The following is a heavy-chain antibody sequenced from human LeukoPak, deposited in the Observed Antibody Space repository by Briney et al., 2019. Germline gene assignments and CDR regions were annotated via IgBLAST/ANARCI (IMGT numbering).Heavy chain of an antibody. CDR3: AKSGSYSFFIDY. CDR1: GGSLSSSNYF. Sequence: SETLSLTCTVSGGSLSSSNYFWGWLRQSPGTGLEWIGSSYYSGSTYYNPSLKSRVTISVDTSKNHFSLKLSSVTAADTAVYYCAKSGSYSFFIDYWGQGTLVTVSS. D-gene: IGHD1-26*01. V-gene: IGHV4-39*07. J-gene: IGHJ4*02. CDR2: SYYSGST.